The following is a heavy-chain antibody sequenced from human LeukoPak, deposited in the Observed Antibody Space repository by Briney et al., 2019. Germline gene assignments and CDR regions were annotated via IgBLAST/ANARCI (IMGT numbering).Heavy chain of an antibody. CDR2: IDWDDEK. V-gene: IGHV2-70*13. CDR1: GFSLGTSGVC. D-gene: IGHD6-6*01. CDR3: ARTGPVPALYYFDY. J-gene: IGHJ4*02. Sequence: ESGPALVKPTQTLTLTCTFSGFSLGTSGVCVSWIRQPPGKALEWLALIDWDDEKFYRTSLKTRLTISKDTSKNQVVLTVTNMDPVDTATYYCARTGPVPALYYFDYWGQGTLVTVSS.